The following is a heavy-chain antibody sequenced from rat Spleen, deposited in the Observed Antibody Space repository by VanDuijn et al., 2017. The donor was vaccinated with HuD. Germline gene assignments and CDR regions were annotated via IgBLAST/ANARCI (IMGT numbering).Heavy chain of an antibody. V-gene: IGHV5-20*01. J-gene: IGHJ2*01. CDR2: ISSDGGRN. Sequence: EVQLVESDGGLVQPGRSLKLSCAASGFTFSDYYMAWVRQAPTKGLEWVATISSDGGRNFYRDSVKGRFSVSRDNAKRSLSLQMDSLRSEDTATYYWARRHYGYTDYFDYWGQGVMVPVSS. D-gene: IGHD1-11*01. CDR3: ARRHYGYTDYFDY. CDR1: GFTFSDYY.